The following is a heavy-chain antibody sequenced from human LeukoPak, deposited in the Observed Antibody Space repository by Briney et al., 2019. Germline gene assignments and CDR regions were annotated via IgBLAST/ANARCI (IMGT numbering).Heavy chain of an antibody. CDR1: GFTFSRYW. CDR3: ARTAVSPGVTDDFDY. Sequence: GGSLRHSCAASGFTFSRYWVHWVRQAPGKGLVWVSRINTDGSSTGYADSVKGRFTISRDNPKNTLYLQMNSLRAEDTAVYFCARTAVSPGVTDDFDYWGQGTLVTVSS. J-gene: IGHJ4*02. CDR2: INTDGSST. D-gene: IGHD2-8*01. V-gene: IGHV3-74*01.